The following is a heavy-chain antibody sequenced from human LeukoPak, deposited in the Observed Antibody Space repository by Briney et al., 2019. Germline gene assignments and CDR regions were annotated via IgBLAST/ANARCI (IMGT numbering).Heavy chain of an antibody. Sequence: SETLSLTCTVSGGSISSYYWSWIRQPPGKGLEWIGYISYSGSTNYNPSLKSRVTISVDTSKNQFSLKLSSVTAADTAVYYCARLTYDQYYFDYWGQGTLVTVSS. CDR3: ARLTYDQYYFDY. D-gene: IGHD3-22*01. V-gene: IGHV4-59*08. CDR1: GGSISSYY. J-gene: IGHJ4*02. CDR2: ISYSGST.